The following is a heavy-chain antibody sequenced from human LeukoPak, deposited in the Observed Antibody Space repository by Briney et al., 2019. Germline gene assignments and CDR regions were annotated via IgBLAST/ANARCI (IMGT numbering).Heavy chain of an antibody. J-gene: IGHJ4*02. D-gene: IGHD5-18*01. CDR3: ARDHAYSYGFSYYFHS. Sequence: PGGSLRLSCAASGFSVSSSYMSGVRQAPGKGLELVSVIYSGGNTFYADSVKGRFTISRDNSKNMLYLQMNSLRPEDTAVYYCARDHAYSYGFSYYFHSWGQGTLVTVSS. CDR1: GFSVSSSY. CDR2: IYSGGNT. V-gene: IGHV3-66*01.